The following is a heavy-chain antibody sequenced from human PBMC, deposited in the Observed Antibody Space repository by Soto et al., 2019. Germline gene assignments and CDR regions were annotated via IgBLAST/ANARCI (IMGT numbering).Heavy chain of an antibody. Sequence: GGSLRLSCAASGFTFSGYGMHWVRQAPGKGLEWMAVIWYDGSKTYYADSVKGRFTISRDNSENTLYLQMNSLRAEDTAVYYCARDVGNYGDYMLDYWGRGTLVTVSS. CDR2: IWYDGSKT. CDR3: ARDVGNYGDYMLDY. CDR1: GFTFSGYG. J-gene: IGHJ4*02. D-gene: IGHD4-17*01. V-gene: IGHV3-33*01.